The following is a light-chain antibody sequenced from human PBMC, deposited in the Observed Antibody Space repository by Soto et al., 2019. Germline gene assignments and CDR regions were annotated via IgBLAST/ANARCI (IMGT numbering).Light chain of an antibody. J-gene: IGKJ2*01. V-gene: IGKV3-15*01. CDR2: DAS. CDR3: PQYYQWLSYT. Sequence: EIVMTQSPLTLSASPGERAIFSCRASQSVGSNIAWYQQEPGQSPRLLVYDASTRATAIPARFSGSGSGTEFTLTINTLQPDDFAVYYCPQYYQWLSYTLGQGTKVDI. CDR1: QSVGSN.